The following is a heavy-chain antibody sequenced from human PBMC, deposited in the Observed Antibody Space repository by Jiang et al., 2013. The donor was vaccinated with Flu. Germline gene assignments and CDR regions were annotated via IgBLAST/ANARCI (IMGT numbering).Heavy chain of an antibody. CDR3: ARGVGGYGGYADS. V-gene: IGHV1-69*06. CDR2: IIPIFGTS. J-gene: IGHJ4*02. D-gene: IGHD5-12*01. Sequence: VQLVESGAEVKKPGSSVKVSCKDSGGTLSSYAISWVRQAPGQGLEWMGGIIPIFGTSSYAQKLQGRVTITADRSTNTAYMELSSLTSDDTAVYYCARGVGGYGGYADSWGQGTLVTVSS. CDR1: GGTLSSYA.